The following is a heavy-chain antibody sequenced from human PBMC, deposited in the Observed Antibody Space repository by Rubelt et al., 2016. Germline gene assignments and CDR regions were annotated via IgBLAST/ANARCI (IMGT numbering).Heavy chain of an antibody. D-gene: IGHD5-12*01. J-gene: IGHJ4*02. CDR1: GFTFGDYA. V-gene: IGHV3-49*05. Sequence: VQLLESGGGLVKPGRSLRLSCTASGFTFGDYAMSWFRQAPGKGLEWVGFIRSKAYGGTTEYAASVKGRFTISREDSKSIAELQMNSLKTEDTAVYYCWVTDIVATIGIDYWGQGTLVTVSS. CDR3: WVTDIVATIGIDY. CDR2: IRSKAYGGTT.